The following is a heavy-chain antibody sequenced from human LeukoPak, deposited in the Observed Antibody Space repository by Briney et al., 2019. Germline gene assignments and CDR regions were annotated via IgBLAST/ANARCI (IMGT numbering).Heavy chain of an antibody. V-gene: IGHV1-18*01. CDR2: ISAYNGNT. Sequence: ASVKVSCKASGYTFTSYGISWVRQAPGQGLEWMGWISAYNGNTNYAQKLQGRVTMTTDTSTSTAYMELRSLRSDDTAVYYCARVSSYYDSSGYWPDAFDIWGQGTMVTVSS. D-gene: IGHD3-22*01. CDR3: ARVSSYYDSSGYWPDAFDI. CDR1: GYTFTSYG. J-gene: IGHJ3*02.